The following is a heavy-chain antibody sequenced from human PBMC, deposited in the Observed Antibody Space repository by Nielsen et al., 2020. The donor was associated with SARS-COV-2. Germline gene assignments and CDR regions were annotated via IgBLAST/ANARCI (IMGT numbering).Heavy chain of an antibody. J-gene: IGHJ3*01. V-gene: IGHV3-7*01. Sequence: GGSLRLSCAASGFTFSSLWMSWVRQVPGKGLEWVADIKPDGSEKVYVDSVKGRFTVSRDNAKNSLYLQMNSLRAEDTSVYYCAKDQFLRYYHNSERHDAFDVWGQGTTVTVSS. CDR3: AKDQFLRYYHNSERHDAFDV. CDR2: IKPDGSEK. CDR1: GFTFSSLW. D-gene: IGHD3-22*01.